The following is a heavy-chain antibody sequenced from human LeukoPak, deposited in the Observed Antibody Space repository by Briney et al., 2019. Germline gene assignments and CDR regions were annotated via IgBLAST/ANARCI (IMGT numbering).Heavy chain of an antibody. D-gene: IGHD3-16*02. CDR3: ARAPNYDYVWGSFRFSPRRGNYFDY. J-gene: IGHJ4*02. CDR2: ISSSGSTI. V-gene: IGHV3-11*04. Sequence: GGSLRLSCAASGFTFSDYYVSWIRQAPGKGLEWVSYISSSGSTIYYADSVKGRFTISRDYAKNSLYLQMNSLRAEDTAVYYCARAPNYDYVWGSFRFSPRRGNYFDYWGQGTLVTVSS. CDR1: GFTFSDYY.